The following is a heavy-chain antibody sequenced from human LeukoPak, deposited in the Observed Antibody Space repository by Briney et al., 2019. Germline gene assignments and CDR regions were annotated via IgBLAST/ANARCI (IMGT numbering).Heavy chain of an antibody. J-gene: IGHJ4*02. CDR2: IYYSGST. Sequence: SETLSLTCTVSGGSLSSYYWSWIRQPPGKGLEWIGYIYYSGSTNYNPSLKSRVTISVDTSKNQFSLKLSSVTAADTGVYYCARAYKVGPQQWLGYYFDYWGQGTLVTVSS. CDR1: GGSLSSYY. CDR3: ARAYKVGPQQWLGYYFDY. D-gene: IGHD6-19*01. V-gene: IGHV4-59*01.